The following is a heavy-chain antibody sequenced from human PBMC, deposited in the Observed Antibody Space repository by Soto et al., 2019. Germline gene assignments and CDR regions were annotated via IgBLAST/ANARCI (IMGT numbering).Heavy chain of an antibody. CDR2: TSYDGDKK. CDR1: GFTFDKFD. J-gene: IGHJ4*02. D-gene: IGHD6-13*01. Sequence: GGSLRLSCAASGFTFDKFDMHWVRQAPGRGLQWVAVTSYDGDKKYYAASVKGRFTISRDNSNNTLHLQMNNLRDDDTAVYYCAKDSLPGIAAAGTVYWGQGTLVTVSS. V-gene: IGHV3-30-3*01. CDR3: AKDSLPGIAAAGTVY.